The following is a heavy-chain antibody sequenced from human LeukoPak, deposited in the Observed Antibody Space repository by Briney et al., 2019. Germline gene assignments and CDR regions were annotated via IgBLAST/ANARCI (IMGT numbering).Heavy chain of an antibody. J-gene: IGHJ4*02. CDR2: ISGSTGIT. CDR1: GFTFSSYA. CDR3: AKAPVTTCSGAYCYPFDY. D-gene: IGHD2-15*01. Sequence: GGSLRLSCAASGFTFSSYAMSWVRQAPGKGLEWVSTISGSTGITYYADSVKGRFTFSRDNSKNMLYLQMNSLKAGDTAVYYCAKAPVTTCSGAYCYPFDYWSQGTLVTVSS. V-gene: IGHV3-23*01.